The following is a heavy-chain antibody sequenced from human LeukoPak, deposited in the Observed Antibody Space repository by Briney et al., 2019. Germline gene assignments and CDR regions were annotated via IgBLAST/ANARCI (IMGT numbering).Heavy chain of an antibody. Sequence: ASVKVSCKASGGTFSSYAISWVRRAPGQGLEWMGWINPNSGGTNYAQKFQGRVTMTRDTSIGTAYMELSRLRSDDTAVYYCARDLTEAAFDIWGQGTMVTVSS. CDR2: INPNSGGT. CDR1: GGTFSSYA. CDR3: ARDLTEAAFDI. J-gene: IGHJ3*02. V-gene: IGHV1-2*02.